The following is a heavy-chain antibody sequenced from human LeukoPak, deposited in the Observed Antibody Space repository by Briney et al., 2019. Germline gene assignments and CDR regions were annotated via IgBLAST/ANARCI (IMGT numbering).Heavy chain of an antibody. CDR2: IKQDGSEK. CDR1: RFTFSSYW. Sequence: TGGSLRLSCAASRFTFSSYWMSWVRQAPGKGLEWVANIKQDGSEKYYVDSVKGRFTISRDNAKNSLYLQMNSLRAEDTAVYYCARDAGIAAAGSIIDYWGQGTLVTVSS. D-gene: IGHD6-13*01. J-gene: IGHJ4*02. CDR3: ARDAGIAAAGSIIDY. V-gene: IGHV3-7*01.